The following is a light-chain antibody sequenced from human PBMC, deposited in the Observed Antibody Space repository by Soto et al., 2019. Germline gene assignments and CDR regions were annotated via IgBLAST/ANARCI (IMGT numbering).Light chain of an antibody. CDR1: QSVSSY. Sequence: EIVLTQSPATLSLSPGERATLSCRASQSVSSYLAWYQQKPGQARRLLIYDASNRATGIPARFSGSGSGTDCTLTISSLEPEDFAIYYCQQRSNWPPVTFGGGTKVEIK. J-gene: IGKJ4*01. V-gene: IGKV3-11*01. CDR2: DAS. CDR3: QQRSNWPPVT.